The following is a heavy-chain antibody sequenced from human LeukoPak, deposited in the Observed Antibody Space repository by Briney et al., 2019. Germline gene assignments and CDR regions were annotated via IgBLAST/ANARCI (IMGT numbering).Heavy chain of an antibody. V-gene: IGHV3-23*01. J-gene: IGHJ4*02. CDR2: ISGSGGST. CDR1: GFAFSSYA. D-gene: IGHD5-12*01. Sequence: GGSLRLSCAASGFAFSSYAVSWVRQAPGKGLEWVSAISGSGGSTYYADSVKGRFTISRDNSKNTLYLQMNSLRAEDTAVYYCAKGSGGYSGYDHFDYWGQGTLVTVSS. CDR3: AKGSGGYSGYDHFDY.